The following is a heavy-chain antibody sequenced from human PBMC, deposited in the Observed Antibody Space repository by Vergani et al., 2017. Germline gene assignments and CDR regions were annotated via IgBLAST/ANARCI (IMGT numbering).Heavy chain of an antibody. CDR1: GGTFSSYT. V-gene: IGHV1-69*08. Sequence: QVQMVQSGAEVKKPGSSVKVSCKASGGTFSSYTISWVRQAPGQGLEWMGRIIPILGIANYAQKFQGRVTITADKSTTTADMELSSLRSDDTAVYYCARDRGGGGDYWGQGTLVTVSS. J-gene: IGHJ4*02. CDR2: IIPILGIA. CDR3: ARDRGGGGDY. D-gene: IGHD3-10*01.